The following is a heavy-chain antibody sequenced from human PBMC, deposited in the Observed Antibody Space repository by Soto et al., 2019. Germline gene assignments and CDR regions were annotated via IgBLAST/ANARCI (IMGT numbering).Heavy chain of an antibody. Sequence: QVHLVDSGGGVVQPGGSLRLSCAASGFTFTTFAIHWVRQAPGKGLEWVAAISANGCNQFYGHSVKGRFIISRDNSWNTVNLQMNSVRVEDTALYYCVRDTAEDCRSATCYVPLQHWGQGTLVTVSS. CDR3: VRDTAEDCRSATCYVPLQH. D-gene: IGHD2-2*01. CDR2: ISANGCNQ. CDR1: GFTFTTFA. J-gene: IGHJ1*01. V-gene: IGHV3-30*04.